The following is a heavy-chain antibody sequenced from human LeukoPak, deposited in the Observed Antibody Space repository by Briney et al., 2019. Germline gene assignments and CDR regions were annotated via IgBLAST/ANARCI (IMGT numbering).Heavy chain of an antibody. D-gene: IGHD3-10*01. V-gene: IGHV4-59*01. Sequence: PSETLSLTCTVSGGSISSYYWSWIRQPPGKGLEWIGYIYYSGNTNYNPSLKSRVTISVDTSKNQFSLKLSSVTAADTAVYYCARSHGSGSYYNLNDYWGQGTLVTVSS. J-gene: IGHJ4*02. CDR2: IYYSGNT. CDR3: ARSHGSGSYYNLNDY. CDR1: GGSISSYY.